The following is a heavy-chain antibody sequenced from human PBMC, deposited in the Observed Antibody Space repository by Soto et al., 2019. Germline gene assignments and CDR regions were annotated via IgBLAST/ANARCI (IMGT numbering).Heavy chain of an antibody. J-gene: IGHJ5*02. CDR1: GFSLSTRRVG. D-gene: IGHD6-19*01. V-gene: IGHV2-5*02. CDR2: IFWDDDK. Sequence: QITLKESGPTLVKPTQTLTLTCTFSGFSLSTRRVGVGWIRQPPGKALEWLALIFWDDDKRYSPSLKSRLTITKDTSKNQVVLTMTNMDPVDTATYYCVHRVVAGGWFDPWGQGILVTVSS. CDR3: VHRVVAGGWFDP.